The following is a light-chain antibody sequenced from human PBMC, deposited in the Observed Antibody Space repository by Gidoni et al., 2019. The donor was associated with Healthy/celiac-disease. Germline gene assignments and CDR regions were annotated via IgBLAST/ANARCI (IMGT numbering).Light chain of an antibody. CDR3: QQSYSTPWT. V-gene: IGKV1-39*01. CDR1: QSISSY. Sequence: HSPSSLSASVGDRVTITCRASQSISSYLNWYQQKPGKAPKLLIYAASSLQSGVPSRFSGSGSGTDFTLTISSLQPEDFATYYCQQSYSTPWTFXQXTKVEIK. J-gene: IGKJ1*01. CDR2: AAS.